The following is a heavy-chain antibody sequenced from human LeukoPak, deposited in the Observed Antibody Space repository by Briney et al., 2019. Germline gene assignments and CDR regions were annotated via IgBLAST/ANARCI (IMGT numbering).Heavy chain of an antibody. CDR3: ASAIYYYYYGMDV. D-gene: IGHD2-2*01. V-gene: IGHV1-2*02. J-gene: IGHJ6*02. CDR2: INPNSGGT. Sequence: ASVKVSCKASGYTFTGYYMHWVRQAPGQGLEWMGWINPNSGGTNYAQKFQGRVTITRDTSISTAYMELSRLRSDDTAVYYCASAIYYYYYGMDVWGQGTTVTVSS. CDR1: GYTFTGYY.